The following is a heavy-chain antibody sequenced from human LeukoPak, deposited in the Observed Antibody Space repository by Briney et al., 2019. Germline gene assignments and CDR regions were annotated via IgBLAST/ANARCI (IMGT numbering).Heavy chain of an antibody. J-gene: IGHJ4*02. CDR3: ARAGSGSGWYFDY. CDR2: ISPYNGNT. V-gene: IGHV1-18*01. Sequence: ASVKVSCKASGYDFTSVGITWVRQAPGQGLEWMGWISPYNGNTRYVQKLQGSVTMTTDTSTSTAYMELRSLRFDDTAVYYCARAGSGSGWYFDYWGQGTLVTVSS. CDR1: GYDFTSVG. D-gene: IGHD6-19*01.